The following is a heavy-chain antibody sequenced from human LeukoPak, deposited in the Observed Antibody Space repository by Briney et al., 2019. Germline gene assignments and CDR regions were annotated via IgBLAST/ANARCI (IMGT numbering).Heavy chain of an antibody. CDR1: AFTFSNYG. D-gene: IGHD6-13*01. J-gene: IGHJ4*02. CDR3: GKDLRYRSSWHSGDY. Sequence: GSLRRSCAASAFTFSNYGIHWVRHAPVKGLEWVAFIRYDGSNKKYADFVKGRFSISRDNSNNALSLQMNRLRTEDTAVYFCGKDLRYRSSWHSGDYWGQGSLVIVSS. V-gene: IGHV3-30*02. CDR2: IRYDGSNK.